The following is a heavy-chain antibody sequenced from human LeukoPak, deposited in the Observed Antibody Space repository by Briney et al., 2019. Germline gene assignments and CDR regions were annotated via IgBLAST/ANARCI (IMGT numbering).Heavy chain of an antibody. Sequence: PSETLSLTCTVSGGSISSYYWSWLRQPPGKGLEWIGYIYYRGSTNYNPSLKSRVSISVDTSKNQFSLKLSSVTAAATAVYYCARNSGSYHEAWFDYWGQGTLVTISS. D-gene: IGHD1-26*01. CDR3: ARNSGSYHEAWFDY. CDR2: IYYRGST. CDR1: GGSISSYY. J-gene: IGHJ4*02. V-gene: IGHV4-59*01.